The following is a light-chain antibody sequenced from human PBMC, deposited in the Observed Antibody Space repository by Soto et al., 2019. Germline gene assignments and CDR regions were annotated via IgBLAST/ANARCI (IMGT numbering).Light chain of an antibody. J-gene: IGKJ2*01. CDR3: QQYNSYSRYT. CDR1: QSLSTW. V-gene: IGKV1-5*01. CDR2: DAS. Sequence: DIQLTQSPFTLSASVGDRVTITCRASQSLSTWLAWYQQKPGKAPNLLIYDASSLQSGFPSRFSGSGSGTEFTLTISNLQPDDFATYYCQQYNSYSRYTFGQGTKLEIK.